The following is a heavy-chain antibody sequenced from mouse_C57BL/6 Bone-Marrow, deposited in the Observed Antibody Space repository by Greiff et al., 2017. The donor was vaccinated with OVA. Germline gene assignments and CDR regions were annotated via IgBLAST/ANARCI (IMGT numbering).Heavy chain of an antibody. CDR2: IWSDGST. CDR3: ARHPPFGYFFDV. J-gene: IGHJ1*03. D-gene: IGHD2-3*01. CDR1: GFSLTSYG. Sequence: VNVVESGPGLVAPSQSLSITCTVSGFSLTSYGVHWVRQPPGKGLEWLVVIWSDGSTTYNSALNSRLSISKDNSKSQVFLKMNSLQTDDTAMYYCARHPPFGYFFDVWGTGTTVTVSS. V-gene: IGHV2-6-1*01.